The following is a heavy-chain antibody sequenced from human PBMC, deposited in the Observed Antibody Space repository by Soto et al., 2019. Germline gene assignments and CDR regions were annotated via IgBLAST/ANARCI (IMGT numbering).Heavy chain of an antibody. Sequence: QITLKESGPTLVKPTQTLTLTCTFSGLSLNTGGGAVGWVRQPPGKALEWLAVIYANSNREYSPSLKTRLTITKDTSRNQVVLTMTDMDPEDTAIYYCGHRRSEADRCWFDPWGQGILVTVSS. V-gene: IGHV2-5*01. J-gene: IGHJ5*02. CDR3: GHRRSEADRCWFDP. CDR2: IYANSNR. CDR1: GLSLNTGGGA. D-gene: IGHD3-3*01.